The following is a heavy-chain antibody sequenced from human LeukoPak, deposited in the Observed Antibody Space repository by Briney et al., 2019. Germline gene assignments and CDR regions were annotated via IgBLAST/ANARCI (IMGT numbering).Heavy chain of an antibody. CDR1: GFTFNTFT. D-gene: IGHD3-10*01. V-gene: IGHV3-23*01. CDR2: INRGGDGT. Sequence: GGSLRLSCAASGFTFNTFTMNWVRQAPGKGLEWVSAINRGGDGTYYADFVQGRFTISRDNSENTLYLQMNSLRPEDTATYYCAKGTERYREVSSFDSWGQGTQVTVSS. CDR3: AKGTERYREVSSFDS. J-gene: IGHJ4*02.